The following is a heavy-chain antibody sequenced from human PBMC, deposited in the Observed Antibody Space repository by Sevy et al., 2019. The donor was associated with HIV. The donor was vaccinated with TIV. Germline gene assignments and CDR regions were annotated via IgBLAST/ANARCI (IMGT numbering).Heavy chain of an antibody. Sequence: SVKVSCKASGGTFSSYAFHWVRQAPGQGLEWMGGIIAMFGTSDYAQNLQGRVTITADPSTSTVYMELSSLRSEDTAIYYCARGITLILGGGYYFDYWGQRTLVTVSS. J-gene: IGHJ4*02. CDR1: GGTFSSYA. CDR2: IIAMFGTS. V-gene: IGHV1-69*13. D-gene: IGHD3-22*01. CDR3: ARGITLILGGGYYFDY.